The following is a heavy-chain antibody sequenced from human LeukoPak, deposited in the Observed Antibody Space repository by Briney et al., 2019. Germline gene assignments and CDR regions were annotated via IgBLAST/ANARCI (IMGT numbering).Heavy chain of an antibody. CDR2: IYTGGST. J-gene: IGHJ2*01. V-gene: IGHV3-53*01. CDR1: GFTVSSNY. Sequence: PGGSLRLSCAASGFTVSSNYVSWVRQAPGKGLEWVSVIYTGGSTYNADSVKGRFTVSRDNSKNTLYLQMNSLRAEDTAVYYCARDSGYGWFGQLSHWYFDLWGRGTLVIVSS. D-gene: IGHD3-10*01. CDR3: ARDSGYGWFGQLSHWYFDL.